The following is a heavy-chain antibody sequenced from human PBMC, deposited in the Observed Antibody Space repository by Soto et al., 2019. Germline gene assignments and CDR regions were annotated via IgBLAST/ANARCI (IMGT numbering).Heavy chain of an antibody. CDR1: GYIFTSYW. J-gene: IGHJ6*04. CDR3: ARHDRGGALYYHYYYGREL. Sequence: GESLKISCKGSGYIFTSYWIGWVRQIPWKGLEWMGIIYPFDSYTRYSPSFQGQVTISADKSISTAYLQWSSLKASDTAMYYCARHDRGGALYYHYYYGRELWGKETTVIGSS. V-gene: IGHV5-51*01. D-gene: IGHD2-21*01. CDR2: IYPFDSYT.